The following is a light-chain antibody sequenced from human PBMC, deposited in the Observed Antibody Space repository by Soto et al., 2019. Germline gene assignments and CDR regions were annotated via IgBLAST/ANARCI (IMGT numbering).Light chain of an antibody. J-gene: IGLJ1*01. CDR1: GSDVGGYTY. Sequence: QSALTQPASVSGSPGQSITLSCTGTGSDVGGYTYVSWYQQHSGKALKLMIYAVSNWPSGVSNRFSGSKSGNTASLTISGLQAEDEGDYYCSAYTSSSPYVFGTGTKLTVL. CDR2: AVS. V-gene: IGLV2-14*01. CDR3: SAYTSSSPYV.